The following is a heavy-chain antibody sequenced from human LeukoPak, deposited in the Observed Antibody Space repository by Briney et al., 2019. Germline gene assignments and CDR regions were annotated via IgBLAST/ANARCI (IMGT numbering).Heavy chain of an antibody. CDR2: MYYSGST. V-gene: IGHV4-59*01. CDR1: GDSISNYF. J-gene: IGHJ4*02. CDR3: ARDGGKGWLWFDY. D-gene: IGHD3-9*01. Sequence: SETLSLTCTVSGDSISNYFWSWIRQPPGKGLEWIGYMYYSGSTNYNPSLKSRVTISVDTSKNQFSLKLSSVTAADTAVYYCARDGGKGWLWFDYWGQGTLVTVSS.